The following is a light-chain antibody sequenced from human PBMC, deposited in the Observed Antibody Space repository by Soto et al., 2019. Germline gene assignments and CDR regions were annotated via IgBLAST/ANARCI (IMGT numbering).Light chain of an antibody. CDR1: QSVSNNY. J-gene: IGKJ1*01. V-gene: IGKV3-20*01. Sequence: DMVWTQYPGTLSLSPGERATLSCRASQSVSNNYLAWYQQKPGQAPRLLIYGASNRATGIPDRFSGSGSGTDFTLTISRLEPDDCAVYYCHQYGRSGTSGQGAKVDIK. CDR2: GAS. CDR3: HQYGRSGT.